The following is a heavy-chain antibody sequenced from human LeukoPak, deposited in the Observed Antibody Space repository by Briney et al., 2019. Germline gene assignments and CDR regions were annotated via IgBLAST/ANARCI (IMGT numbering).Heavy chain of an antibody. Sequence: SETLSLTCTVSGGSISSSSYYWGWIRQPPGKGLEWIGSIYYSGSTYYNPSLKSRVTISVDTSKNQFSLNLSSVTAADTAVYYCATIARYSSGWFYDYWGQGTLVTVSS. D-gene: IGHD6-19*01. CDR3: ATIARYSSGWFYDY. J-gene: IGHJ4*02. CDR1: GGSISSSSYY. V-gene: IGHV4-39*07. CDR2: IYYSGST.